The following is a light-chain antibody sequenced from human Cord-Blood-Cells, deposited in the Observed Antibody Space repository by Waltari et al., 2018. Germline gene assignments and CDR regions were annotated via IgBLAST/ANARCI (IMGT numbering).Light chain of an antibody. CDR3: QQYNNWPPIT. CDR2: GAS. Sequence: ELVITRPQATLSSSQGERATLSCRASQSVSSNLAWYQQKPGQAPRPLIYGASTRATGIPARFSGSGSGTEFTLTISSLQSEDFAVYYCQQYNNWPPITFGQGTRLEIK. CDR1: QSVSSN. V-gene: IGKV3-15*01. J-gene: IGKJ5*01.